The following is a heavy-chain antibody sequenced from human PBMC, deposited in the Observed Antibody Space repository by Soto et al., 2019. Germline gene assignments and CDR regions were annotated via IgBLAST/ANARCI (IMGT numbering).Heavy chain of an antibody. V-gene: IGHV5-51*01. CDR2: IYPDDSDT. D-gene: IGHD1-26*01. CDR3: ARLEWIGSYDYFYGLDV. CDR1: GYTFTNYW. Sequence: GQSLRTSCKASGYTFTNYWIAWVRQKPGSGLEWMGFIYPDDSDTRYSPSFQGQVTISADKSSKTAYLQWSTLKASDTAMYYCARLEWIGSYDYFYGLDVWGQGTTVTVSS. J-gene: IGHJ6*02.